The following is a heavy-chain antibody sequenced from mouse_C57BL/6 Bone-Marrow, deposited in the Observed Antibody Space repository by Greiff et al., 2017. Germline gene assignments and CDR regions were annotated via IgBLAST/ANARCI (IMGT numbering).Heavy chain of an antibody. CDR1: GYTFTSYW. CDR2: IDPSDSYT. J-gene: IGHJ2*01. CDR3: ARRSDY. V-gene: IGHV1-59*01. Sequence: QVQLQQPGAELVRPGTSVKLSCKASGYTFTSYWMHWVKQRPGQGLEWIGVIDPSDSYTNYNHKFKGKATLTVDTSSSTAYMQLSILTSEDSAVYYCARRSDYWGQGTTLTVSS.